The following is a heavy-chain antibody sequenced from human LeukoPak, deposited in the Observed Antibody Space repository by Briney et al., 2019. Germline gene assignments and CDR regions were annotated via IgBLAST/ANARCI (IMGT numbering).Heavy chain of an antibody. CDR3: ARDPLGAYSGTY. CDR2: INPNSGGT. Sequence: ASVKVSGKASGYTFTGYYMHWVRQAPGQGLEWMGRINPNSGGTNYAQRFQGRVTMTRDTSINTAYMELSRLRSDDTAMYYCARDPLGAYSGTYWGQGTLVTVSS. V-gene: IGHV1-2*06. D-gene: IGHD1-26*01. CDR1: GYTFTGYY. J-gene: IGHJ4*02.